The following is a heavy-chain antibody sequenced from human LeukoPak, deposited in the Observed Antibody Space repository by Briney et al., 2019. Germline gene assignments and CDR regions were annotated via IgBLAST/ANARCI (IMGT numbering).Heavy chain of an antibody. Sequence: EASVKVSCKVSGYTLTELSMHWVRQAPGKGLEWMGGFDPEDGETIYAQKFQGRVTMTEDTSTDTAYMELSSLRSEDTAVYYCARHLPIGYFDWLQTDYYFDYWGQGTLVTVSS. CDR2: FDPEDGET. CDR3: ARHLPIGYFDWLQTDYYFDY. J-gene: IGHJ4*02. V-gene: IGHV1-24*01. CDR1: GYTLTELS. D-gene: IGHD3-9*01.